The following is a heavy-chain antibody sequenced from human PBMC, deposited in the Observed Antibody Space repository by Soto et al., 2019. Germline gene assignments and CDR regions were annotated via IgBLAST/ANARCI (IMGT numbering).Heavy chain of an antibody. Sequence: GSLRLSCAASGFTFDTYWMIWVRQAPGKGPEWLSGINSDGTISSYADSVKGRFTISRDNARNTLSLQMDSLRADDTAVYYCARLSGDHSAFFSYGMDAWGQGTTVTVSS. CDR3: ARLSGDHSAFFSYGMDA. J-gene: IGHJ6*02. CDR1: GFTFDTYW. CDR2: INSDGTIS. D-gene: IGHD2-21*01. V-gene: IGHV3-74*01.